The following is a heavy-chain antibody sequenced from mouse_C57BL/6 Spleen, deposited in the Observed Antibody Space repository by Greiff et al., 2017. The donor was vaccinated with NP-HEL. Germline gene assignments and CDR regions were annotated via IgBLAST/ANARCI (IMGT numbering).Heavy chain of an antibody. CDR3: VRKGFAY. J-gene: IGHJ3*01. Sequence: GGGLVQPKGSLNLSCAASGFSFNTYAMIWVRQAPGKGLEWVARIRSKSNNYATYYADSVKDRFTISRDDSESMLYLQMNNLTTEDTAMYYCVRKGFAYWGQGTMVTVSA. V-gene: IGHV10-1*01. CDR1: GFSFNTYA. CDR2: IRSKSNNYAT.